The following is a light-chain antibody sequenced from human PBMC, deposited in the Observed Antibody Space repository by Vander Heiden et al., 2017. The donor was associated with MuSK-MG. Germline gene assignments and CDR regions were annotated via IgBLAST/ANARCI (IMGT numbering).Light chain of an antibody. CDR1: QSISNY. CDR2: AAF. CDR3: QQSYSTPGYT. V-gene: IGKV1-39*01. Sequence: DIQMTQSPSSLSASVGDRVTITCRASQSISNYLNWYQQKPGKAPNLRIYAAFSLQRGVPSRFSGSGSGTDFTLTINSLQPEDFATYYGQQSYSTPGYTFGQGTKLEIK. J-gene: IGKJ2*01.